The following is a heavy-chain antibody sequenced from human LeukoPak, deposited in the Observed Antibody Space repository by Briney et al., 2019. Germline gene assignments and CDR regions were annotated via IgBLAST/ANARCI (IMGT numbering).Heavy chain of an antibody. V-gene: IGHV3-21*01. D-gene: IGHD3-3*01. CDR2: ISSSSSYI. CDR3: ARDLDYDFWSSPPDY. Sequence: GGSLRLSCAASGFTFSSHAMSWVRQAPGKGLEWVSSISSSSSYIYYADSVKGRFTISRDNAKNSLYLQMNSLRAEDTAVYYCARDLDYDFWSSPPDYWGQGTLVTVSS. CDR1: GFTFSSHA. J-gene: IGHJ4*02.